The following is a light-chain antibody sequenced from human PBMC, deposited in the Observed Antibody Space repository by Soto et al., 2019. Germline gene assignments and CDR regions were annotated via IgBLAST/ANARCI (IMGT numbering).Light chain of an antibody. CDR1: QSVGRDY. CDR2: GAS. V-gene: IGKV3-20*01. J-gene: IGKJ5*01. Sequence: ELVLTQSPDTLSVSPGDRATLSCRASQSVGRDYLAWYQQKPGQAPRLLIHGASNRATGIPDRFSGSGSGTDFTLSISRLEPEDFAVYYCQQYAKSPITFGHGTRLEIK. CDR3: QQYAKSPIT.